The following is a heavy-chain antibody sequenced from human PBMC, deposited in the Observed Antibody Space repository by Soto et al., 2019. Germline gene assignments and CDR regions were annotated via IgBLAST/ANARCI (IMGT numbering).Heavy chain of an antibody. J-gene: IGHJ4*02. CDR3: ARGWQQLGH. Sequence: EVQLLESGGGLVQPGGSLRLSCAASGFTFSNYAITWVRQAPGKGLDWISSVSTDGGNTYYADSVKGRFTISRDNSKNTLYLQMNSLRVDDTATYYWARGWQQLGHWGQGALVTVSA. V-gene: IGHV3-23*01. CDR1: GFTFSNYA. CDR2: VSTDGGNT. D-gene: IGHD6-13*01.